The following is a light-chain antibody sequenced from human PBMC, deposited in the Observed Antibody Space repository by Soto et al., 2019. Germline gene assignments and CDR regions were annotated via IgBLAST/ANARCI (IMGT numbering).Light chain of an antibody. Sequence: EIVLTQSPSTLSLSPGERATLSCRASQSVNNNLAWYQQRPGQAPTLLISGASTRAAGIPDRFSGSGSGTDFTLTISRLEPEDFAVYYCQQYGSSLGVTFGGGTKVDVK. V-gene: IGKV3-20*01. CDR1: QSVNNN. J-gene: IGKJ4*01. CDR3: QQYGSSLGVT. CDR2: GAS.